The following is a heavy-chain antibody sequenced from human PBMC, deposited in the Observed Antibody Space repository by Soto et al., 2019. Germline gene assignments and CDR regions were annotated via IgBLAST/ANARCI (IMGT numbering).Heavy chain of an antibody. CDR1: GGTFSSYA. D-gene: IGHD6-6*01. J-gene: IGHJ4*02. Sequence: ASVKVSCKASGGTFSSYAISWVRQAPGQGLEWMGGIIPIFGTANYAQKFQGRVTITADESTSTAYMELSSLRSEDTAVYYCARGRQTGAARTRCGDDWGQGTLVPVAS. V-gene: IGHV1-69*13. CDR2: IIPIFGTA. CDR3: ARGRQTGAARTRCGDD.